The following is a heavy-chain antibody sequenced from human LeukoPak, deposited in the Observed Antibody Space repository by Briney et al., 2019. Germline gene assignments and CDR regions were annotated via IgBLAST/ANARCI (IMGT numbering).Heavy chain of an antibody. CDR1: GYTFTNFY. CDR3: GISFDYSDFY. Sequence: ASVKVSCKASGYTFTNFYIHWVRQAPGQGLEWMGRINPDTGGTNFAQKFQDRVTVTRDTSISTAVLELSSLTSGDAAVYYCGISFDYSDFYWGQGTLVIVS. V-gene: IGHV1-2*06. CDR2: INPDTGGT. J-gene: IGHJ4*02. D-gene: IGHD4-11*01.